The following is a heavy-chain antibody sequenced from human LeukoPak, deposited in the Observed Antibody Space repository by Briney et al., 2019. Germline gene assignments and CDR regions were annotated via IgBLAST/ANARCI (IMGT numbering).Heavy chain of an antibody. J-gene: IGHJ4*02. CDR3: ARGATYSSSSPDY. V-gene: IGHV3-21*01. Sequence: TGGSLRLSCAASGFTFSSYSMSWVRQAPGKGLEWVSAISSSGSYIYYADSVKGRFTISRDNAKNSLYLQMNSLRAEDTAVYYCARGATYSSSSPDYWGQGTLVTVSS. CDR1: GFTFSSYS. D-gene: IGHD6-6*01. CDR2: ISSSGSYI.